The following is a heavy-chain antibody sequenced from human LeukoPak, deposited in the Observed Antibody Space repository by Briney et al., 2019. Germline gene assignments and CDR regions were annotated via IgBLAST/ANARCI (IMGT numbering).Heavy chain of an antibody. D-gene: IGHD6-13*01. CDR3: ARDGKQQLGFDY. CDR2: ISAYNGKT. V-gene: IGHV1-18*01. CDR1: GYTFTSYG. J-gene: IGHJ4*02. Sequence: ASVTVSFKSSGYTFTSYGISWVRQAPGQGREGIGWISAYNGKTNHAQNFHGRVTMTTDTSTSTAYMELRSLRSDDTAVYYCARDGKQQLGFDYWGQGTLVTVSS.